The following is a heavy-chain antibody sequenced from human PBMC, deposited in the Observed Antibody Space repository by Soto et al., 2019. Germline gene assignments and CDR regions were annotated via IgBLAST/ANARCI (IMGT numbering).Heavy chain of an antibody. CDR3: ARDYGDYEEVVWFDP. CDR2: INAGNGNT. J-gene: IGHJ5*02. V-gene: IGHV1-3*01. Sequence: ASVKVSCKASGYTFTSYAMHWVRQAPGQRLEWMGWINAGNGNTKYSRKFQGRVTITRDTSASTAYMELSSLRSEDTAVYYCARDYGDYEEVVWFDPWGQGTLVTV. D-gene: IGHD4-17*01. CDR1: GYTFTSYA.